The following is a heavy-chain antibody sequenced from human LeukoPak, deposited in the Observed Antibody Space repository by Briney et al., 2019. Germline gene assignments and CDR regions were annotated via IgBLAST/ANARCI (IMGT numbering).Heavy chain of an antibody. D-gene: IGHD4-17*01. V-gene: IGHV4-34*01. CDR3: ARGGDHTVTTFGYYYYMDV. Sequence: PSEALSLTCAVYGGSFSGYYWSWIRQPPGKGLEWIGEINHSGSTNYNPSLKSRVTISVDTSENQFSLKLSSVTAADTAVYYCARGGDHTVTTFGYYYYMDVWGKGTTVTVSS. CDR2: INHSGST. J-gene: IGHJ6*03. CDR1: GGSFSGYY.